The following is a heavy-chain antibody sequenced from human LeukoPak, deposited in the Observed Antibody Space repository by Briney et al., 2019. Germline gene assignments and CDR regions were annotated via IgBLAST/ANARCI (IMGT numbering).Heavy chain of an antibody. Sequence: QPGRSLRLSCAASGFTFSNSGMHWVRQGPGKGLEWVAVISYDGSNKYYADSVKGRFTISRDNSKNTLYLQMSSLRAEDTAVYYCVKDLAGLSYYYDSSAYGDAFDIWGQGTMVTVSS. CDR3: VKDLAGLSYYYDSSAYGDAFDI. V-gene: IGHV3-30*18. J-gene: IGHJ3*02. CDR1: GFTFSNSG. CDR2: ISYDGSNK. D-gene: IGHD3-22*01.